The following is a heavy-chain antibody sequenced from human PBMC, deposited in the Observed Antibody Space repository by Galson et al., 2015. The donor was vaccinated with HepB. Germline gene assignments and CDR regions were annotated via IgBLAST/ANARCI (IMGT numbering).Heavy chain of an antibody. Sequence: SVKVSCKASGYIFTDYGINWVRQAPGQGLEWMGWINTNTGNPRYAQGFTGRFVFSLDTSVSTTYLQISSLKADDTAVYYCARSPSFGSGSYYHAWFDPWGQGTLVTVSS. CDR1: GYIFTDYG. CDR3: ARSPSFGSGSYYHAWFDP. CDR2: INTNTGNP. V-gene: IGHV7-4-1*02. D-gene: IGHD3-10*01. J-gene: IGHJ5*02.